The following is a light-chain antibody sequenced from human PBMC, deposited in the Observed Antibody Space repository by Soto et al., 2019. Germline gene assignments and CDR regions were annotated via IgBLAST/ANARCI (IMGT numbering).Light chain of an antibody. CDR1: QRINNW. Sequence: DIQMTQSPSTLAASAGDRVTITCRASQRINNWLAWYQQKPGKAPKLLIYQASNLQSGVPPRFSGGGFGTEFTLTISSLQTEDVAVYYCQQYYETPWTFGQGTKVDIK. V-gene: IGKV1-5*03. CDR3: QQYYETPWT. J-gene: IGKJ1*01. CDR2: QAS.